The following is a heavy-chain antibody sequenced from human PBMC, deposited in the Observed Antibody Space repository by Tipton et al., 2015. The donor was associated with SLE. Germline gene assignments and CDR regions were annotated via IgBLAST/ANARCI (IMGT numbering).Heavy chain of an antibody. CDR1: GGSFSIYY. V-gene: IGHV4-34*01. J-gene: IGHJ4*02. D-gene: IGHD3-22*01. CDR2: INHSGST. Sequence: TLSLTCTVSGGSFSIYYWSWIRQPPGKGLEWIGEINHSGSTNYNPSLKSRVTISVDTSKNQFSLRLSSVTAADTAVYYCARDHFYDRTGSIHYWGQGVQVTVSS. CDR3: ARDHFYDRTGSIHY.